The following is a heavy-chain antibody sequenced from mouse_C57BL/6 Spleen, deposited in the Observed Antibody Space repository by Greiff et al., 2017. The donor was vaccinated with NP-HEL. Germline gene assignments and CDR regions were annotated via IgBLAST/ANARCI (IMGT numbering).Heavy chain of an antibody. V-gene: IGHV1-50*01. CDR1: GYTFTSYW. Sequence: VQLQQPGAELVKPGASVKLSCKASGYTFTSYWMQWVKQRPGQGLEWIGEIDPSDSYTNYNQKFKGKATLTVDTSSSTAYMQLSSLTSEDSAVYYCAVEGGYWGQGTTLTVSS. CDR2: IDPSDSYT. CDR3: AVEGGY. J-gene: IGHJ2*01.